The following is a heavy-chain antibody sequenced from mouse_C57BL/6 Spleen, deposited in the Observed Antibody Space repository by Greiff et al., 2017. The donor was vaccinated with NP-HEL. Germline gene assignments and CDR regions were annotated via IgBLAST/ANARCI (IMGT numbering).Heavy chain of an antibody. CDR1: GFNLKDYY. V-gene: IGHV14-1*01. CDR3: TTIYYGNYEAY. Sequence: VQLQQSGAELVRPGASVKLSCTASGFNLKDYYMHWVKQRPEQGLEWLGRIAPEDGVTEFAPQFQGQATMTADTSSNTAYLQLISLTSEDTAVYYCTTIYYGNYEAYWGQGTLVTVSA. J-gene: IGHJ3*01. CDR2: IAPEDGVT. D-gene: IGHD2-1*01.